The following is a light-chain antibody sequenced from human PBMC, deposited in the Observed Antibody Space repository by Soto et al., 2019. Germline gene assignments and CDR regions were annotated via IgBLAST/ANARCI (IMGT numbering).Light chain of an antibody. Sequence: DIAMTQSPSTLSASVGDTVTITCRASQTIDNWLAWYQQKPGKAPKLLIHRVSTLEDGVPSRFSGSRSGAEFTLTITSLQSDDFGTYICQQYNRYPFTFGPGTRVDI. J-gene: IGKJ3*01. CDR3: QQYNRYPFT. V-gene: IGKV1-5*03. CDR2: RVS. CDR1: QTIDNW.